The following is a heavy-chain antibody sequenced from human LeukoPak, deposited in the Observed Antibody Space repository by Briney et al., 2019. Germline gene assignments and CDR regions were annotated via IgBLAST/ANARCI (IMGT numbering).Heavy chain of an antibody. V-gene: IGHV3-23*01. J-gene: IGHJ4*02. D-gene: IGHD3-22*01. CDR1: GFTFSSYA. CDR3: ARFSDITMIVVVIASFDY. CDR2: ISGSGGST. Sequence: GGSLRLSCAASGFTFSSYAMSWVRQAPGEGLEWVSAISGSGGSTYYADSVKGRFTISRDNSKNTLYLQMNSLRAEDTAVYYCARFSDITMIVVVIASFDYWGQGTLVTVSS.